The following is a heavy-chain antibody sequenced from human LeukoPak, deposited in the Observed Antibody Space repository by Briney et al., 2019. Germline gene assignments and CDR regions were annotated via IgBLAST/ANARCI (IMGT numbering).Heavy chain of an antibody. J-gene: IGHJ4*02. V-gene: IGHV1-69*13. CDR3: ARAPRPYDFWSGSSGY. CDR2: IIPIFGTA. CDR1: GYTFTSYG. D-gene: IGHD3-3*01. Sequence: ASVKVSCKASGYTFTSYGISWVRQAPGQGLEWMGGIIPIFGTANYAQKFQGRVTITADESTSTAYMELSSLRSEDTAVYYCARAPRPYDFWSGSSGYWGQGTLVTVSS.